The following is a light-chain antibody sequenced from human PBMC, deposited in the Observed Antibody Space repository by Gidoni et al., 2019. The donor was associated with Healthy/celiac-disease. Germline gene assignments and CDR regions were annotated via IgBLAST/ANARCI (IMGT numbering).Light chain of an antibody. V-gene: IGKV4-1*01. CDR2: WAS. CDR3: QQYYSTPLT. CDR1: QSVLYSSNNKTY. Sequence: DLVMTQSPDSLHVSLGERATNNCKSSQSVLYSSNNKTYLAWYQQKPGQPPKLIIYWASTRDSGVPDRVSSSGSGTDFTLTISSLQAEDVAVYYCQQYYSTPLTFGQGTKLEIK. J-gene: IGKJ2*01.